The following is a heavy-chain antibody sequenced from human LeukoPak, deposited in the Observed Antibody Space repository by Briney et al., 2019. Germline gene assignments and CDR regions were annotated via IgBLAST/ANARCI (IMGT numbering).Heavy chain of an antibody. CDR3: ARVFIAAADANDY. V-gene: IGHV3-7*01. CDR1: GFTFSSYW. CDR2: IKQDGSEK. D-gene: IGHD6-13*01. J-gene: IGHJ4*02. Sequence: GGSLRLSCAASGFTFSSYWMSWVRQAPGKGLEWVANIKQDGSEKYYVDSVKGRFTISRDNAKNSLYLQMNSLRAEDTAVYYCARVFIAAADANDYWGQGTLVTVSS.